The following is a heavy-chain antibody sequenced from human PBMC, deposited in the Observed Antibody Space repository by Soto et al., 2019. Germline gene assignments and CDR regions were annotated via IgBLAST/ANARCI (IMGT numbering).Heavy chain of an antibody. CDR1: GGTFSSYA. D-gene: IGHD2-21*02. J-gene: IGHJ6*02. CDR2: IIPIFGTA. Sequence: SVKVSCKASGGTFSSYAISWVRQAPGQGLEWMGGIIPIFGTANYAQKFQGRVTITADESTSTAYMELSSLRSEDTAVYYCARDQVEHIVVVTVTIPINYGMDVWGQGTTVTVSS. V-gene: IGHV1-69*13. CDR3: ARDQVEHIVVVTVTIPINYGMDV.